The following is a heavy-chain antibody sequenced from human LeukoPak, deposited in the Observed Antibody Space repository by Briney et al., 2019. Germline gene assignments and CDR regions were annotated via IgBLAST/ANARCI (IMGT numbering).Heavy chain of an antibody. CDR1: GGSISSYY. CDR3: ARVLGRGWSLDR. J-gene: IGHJ5*02. CDR2: IYYSGST. D-gene: IGHD6-19*01. V-gene: IGHV4-59*01. Sequence: SETLSLTCTVSGGSISSYYWSWIRQPPGKGLEWIGYIYYSGSTNYNPSLKSRVTISVDTSKNQFSLKLSSVTAADTAVYSCARVLGRGWSLDRWGQGTLVTVSS.